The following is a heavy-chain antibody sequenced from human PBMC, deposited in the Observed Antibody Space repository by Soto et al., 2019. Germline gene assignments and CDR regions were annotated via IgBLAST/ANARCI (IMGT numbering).Heavy chain of an antibody. D-gene: IGHD2-15*01. CDR1: KGSRTRCY. Sequence: SETLSVTCPVAKGSRTRCYSNYNHQPPGKGLEWIGYIYYSGSTYYNPSLKSRVTISVDTSKNQFSLKLSSVTAADTAVYYCARVVVVAATFGWFDPWGQGTLVTVSS. CDR3: ARVVVVAATFGWFDP. CDR2: IYYSGST. V-gene: IGHV4-30-4*01. J-gene: IGHJ5*02.